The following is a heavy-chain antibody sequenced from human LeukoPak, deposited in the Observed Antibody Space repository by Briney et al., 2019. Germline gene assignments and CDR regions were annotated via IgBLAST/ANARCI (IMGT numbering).Heavy chain of an antibody. J-gene: IGHJ4*02. Sequence: PGGSLRLSCAASGFTFSSYSMNWIRQPPGKGLEWIGEINHSGSTNYNPSLKSRVTISVDTSKNQFSLKLSSVTAADTAVYYCARKRSRYCSSTSCYGYLDYWGQGTLVTVSS. D-gene: IGHD2-2*01. CDR2: INHSGST. CDR3: ARKRSRYCSSTSCYGYLDY. V-gene: IGHV4-34*01. CDR1: GFTFSSYS.